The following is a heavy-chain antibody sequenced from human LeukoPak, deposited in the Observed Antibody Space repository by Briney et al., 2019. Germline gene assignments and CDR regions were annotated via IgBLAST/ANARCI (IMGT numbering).Heavy chain of an antibody. D-gene: IGHD6-19*01. CDR3: AKEQQWLVRSFDY. CDR2: IQNDGTNK. J-gene: IGHJ4*02. Sequence: GGSLRLSCAASGFTFSTYAMHWVRRAPGKGLEWVAFIQNDGTNKYFADSVKGRFTISRDNSKNTLYLQMNSLRAEDTAVYYCAKEQQWLVRSFDYWGQGTLVTVSS. V-gene: IGHV3-30*02. CDR1: GFTFSTYA.